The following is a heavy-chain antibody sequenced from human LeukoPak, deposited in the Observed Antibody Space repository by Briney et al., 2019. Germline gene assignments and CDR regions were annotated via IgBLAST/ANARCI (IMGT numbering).Heavy chain of an antibody. D-gene: IGHD4-11*01. CDR3: ARGPSFLYSNYPFDY. CDR1: GGSISSSSYY. Sequence: PSETLSLTCTVSGGSISSSSYYWGWIRQPPGKGLEWIGSIYYSGSTYYNPSLKSRVTISVDTSKNQFSLKLSSVTAADTAVYYCARGPSFLYSNYPFDYWGQGTLVTVSS. J-gene: IGHJ4*02. V-gene: IGHV4-39*07. CDR2: IYYSGST.